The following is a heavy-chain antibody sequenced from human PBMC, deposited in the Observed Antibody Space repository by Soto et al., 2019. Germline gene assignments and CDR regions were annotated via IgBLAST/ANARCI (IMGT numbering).Heavy chain of an antibody. J-gene: IGHJ6*03. V-gene: IGHV3-48*01. CDR2: ISSSSSTI. D-gene: IGHD4-17*01. CDR1: GFTFSSYS. Sequence: GGSLRLSCAASGFTFSSYSMNWVRQAPGKGLEWVSYISSSSSTIYYADSVKGRFTISRDNVKNSLYLQMNSLRAEDTAVYYCASVTYGDYPPGHYYMDVWGKGTTVTVSS. CDR3: ASVTYGDYPPGHYYMDV.